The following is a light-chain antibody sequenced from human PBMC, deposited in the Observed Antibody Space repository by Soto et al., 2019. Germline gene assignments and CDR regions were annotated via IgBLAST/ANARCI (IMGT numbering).Light chain of an antibody. CDR3: SSPTSYNTRV. CDR2: EVS. CDR1: SSDVGGYNF. Sequence: QSALTQPAPVSGSPGQSIAISCTGTSSDVGGYNFVSWYQQHPGKAPKLMIHEVSNRPSGVSDRFSGSKSGNTASLTTSGLQADDEADYYCSSPTSYNTRVFGTGT. J-gene: IGLJ1*01. V-gene: IGLV2-14*01.